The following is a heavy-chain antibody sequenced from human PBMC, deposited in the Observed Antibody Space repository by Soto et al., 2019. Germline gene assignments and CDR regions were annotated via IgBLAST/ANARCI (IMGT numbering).Heavy chain of an antibody. CDR3: ARGPGGYSYGPDY. CDR1: GFTFSSYA. J-gene: IGHJ4*02. V-gene: IGHV3-23*01. D-gene: IGHD5-18*01. CDR2: ISGSGGST. Sequence: GGSLRLSCAASGFTFSSYAMSWVRQAPGKGLEWVSAISGSGGSTYYADSVKGRFTISRDNSKNTLCLQMNSLRAEDTAVYYCARGPGGYSYGPDYWGQGTLVTVSS.